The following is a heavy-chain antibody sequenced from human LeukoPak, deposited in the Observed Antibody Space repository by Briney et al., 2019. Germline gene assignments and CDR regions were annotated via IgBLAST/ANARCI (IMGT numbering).Heavy chain of an antibody. Sequence: GGSLRLSCAASGFTVSTNCMTWVRQAPGKGLEWVSTIYSGGTTYYADSVMGRFTISRHNSRNTLYLQMNSLRAEDTAVYYCARVDTVMAYYFDLWGQGALVTVSS. CDR2: IYSGGTT. J-gene: IGHJ4*02. CDR1: GFTVSTNC. CDR3: ARVDTVMAYYFDL. V-gene: IGHV3-53*04. D-gene: IGHD5-18*01.